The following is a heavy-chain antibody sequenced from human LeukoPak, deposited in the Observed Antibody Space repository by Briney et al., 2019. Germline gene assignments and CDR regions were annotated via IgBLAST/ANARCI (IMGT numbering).Heavy chain of an antibody. Sequence: GGSLRLSCAASGFTFSNYAIHWVRQAPGKGLEWVASIRFNGNFYADYVKGRFTISRDNSKNTLYLQMNSLRAEDTAVYYCAKDRRYCSSTSCCTHLYYYYYYMDVWGKGTTVTVSS. D-gene: IGHD2-2*02. J-gene: IGHJ6*03. CDR1: GFTFSNYA. V-gene: IGHV3-30*02. CDR2: IRFNGN. CDR3: AKDRRYCSSTSCCTHLYYYYYYMDV.